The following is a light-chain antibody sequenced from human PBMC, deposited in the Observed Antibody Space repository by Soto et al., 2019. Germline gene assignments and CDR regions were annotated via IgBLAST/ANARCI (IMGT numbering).Light chain of an antibody. CDR2: AAS. CDR3: LQYHSSWT. CDR1: QAIRDD. Sequence: IQITQAPSSLSASLGDRASITCRASQAIRDDLGWYQKKPGKAPKLLIFAASRLERGVPSRFSGSGSGTDFTLTISSLQPEDFATYYCLQYHSSWTFGQGTKVDI. V-gene: IGKV1-6*01. J-gene: IGKJ1*01.